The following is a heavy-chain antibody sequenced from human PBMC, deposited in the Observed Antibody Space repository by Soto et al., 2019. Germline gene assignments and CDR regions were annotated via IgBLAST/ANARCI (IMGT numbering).Heavy chain of an antibody. CDR2: FIPIFGAA. Sequence: QVQLVQSGAEVKKPGSSVKVSCKASGGTFSSYAISWVRQAPGQGLEWMGGFIPIFGAADYAQNFQGRVTIAADESTSTAYMALSSLRSEDTAVYYCASPRDNYYYSGMDVWGQGTTVTVSS. D-gene: IGHD3-10*01. CDR1: GGTFSSYA. V-gene: IGHV1-69*12. J-gene: IGHJ6*02. CDR3: ASPRDNYYYSGMDV.